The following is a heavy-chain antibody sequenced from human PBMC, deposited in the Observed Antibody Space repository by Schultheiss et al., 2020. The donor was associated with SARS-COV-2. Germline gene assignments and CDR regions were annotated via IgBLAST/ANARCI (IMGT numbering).Heavy chain of an antibody. D-gene: IGHD1-1*01. V-gene: IGHV1-69*05. CDR2: IIPIFGTA. J-gene: IGHJ6*02. CDR3: ARIPNEGEPYYYYGMDV. Sequence: SVKVSCKASGGTFSSYAISWVRQAPGQGLEWMGWIIPIFGTANYAQKFQGRVTITRDTSASTAYMELSSLRSEDTAVYYCARIPNEGEPYYYYGMDVWGQGTTVTVSS. CDR1: GGTFSSYA.